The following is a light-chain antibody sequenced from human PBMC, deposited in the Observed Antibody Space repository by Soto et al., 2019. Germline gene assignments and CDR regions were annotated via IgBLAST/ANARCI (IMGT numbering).Light chain of an antibody. CDR3: QQRHMWPIT. J-gene: IGKJ5*01. CDR1: QSVGSY. Sequence: EIVLSQSPDTLSMSPXEXXXXXXXASQSVGSYLAWYQQKPGQAPRLRIYDAYNRATGIPPRFSGSGSGTDFTLTISSLEPEDSAVYYCQQRHMWPITFGQGTRLEIK. CDR2: DAY. V-gene: IGKV3-11*01.